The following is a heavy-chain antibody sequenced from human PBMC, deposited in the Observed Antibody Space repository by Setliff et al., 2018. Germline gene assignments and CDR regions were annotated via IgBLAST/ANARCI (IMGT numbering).Heavy chain of an antibody. CDR2: IRXXXXXX. D-gene: IGHD1-7*01. V-gene: IGHV1-2*02. J-gene: IGHJ6*03. Sequence: ASVKVSCKASGYIFSAYHVHWVRQAPGQGPEWVGCIRXXXXXXXXXXXXQGRXXXTGDASINTAFMELTGLTSDDTAVYYCARAPSGTGFYHFFSYMDVWGKGTTVTVSS. CDR3: ARAPSGTGFYHFFSYMDV. CDR1: GYIFSAYH.